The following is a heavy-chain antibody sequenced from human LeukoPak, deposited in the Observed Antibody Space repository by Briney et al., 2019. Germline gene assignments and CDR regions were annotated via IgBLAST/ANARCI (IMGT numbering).Heavy chain of an antibody. CDR1: GFTFSNYG. V-gene: IGHV3-30*18. J-gene: IGHJ3*02. CDR3: AKASSGWLQDAFDI. CDR2: ISYGGSKK. Sequence: GGSLRLSCAASGFTFSNYGMHWVRQAPGKGLEWVAVISYGGSKKYYADSVKGRFTISRDNSKNTLYLQMNSLRAEDTAVYYCAKASSGWLQDAFDIWGQGTMVTVSS. D-gene: IGHD6-19*01.